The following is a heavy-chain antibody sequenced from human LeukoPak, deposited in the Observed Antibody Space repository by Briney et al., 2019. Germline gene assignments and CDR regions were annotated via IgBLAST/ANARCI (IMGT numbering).Heavy chain of an antibody. CDR1: GYSFITYW. J-gene: IGHJ3*02. V-gene: IGHV5-51*01. CDR2: IYPGDSDT. CDR3: ARLLPYGDYTGSAFDI. D-gene: IGHD4-17*01. Sequence: GESLKISCKGSGYSFITYWIGWVRQMPGKGLEWMGIIYPGDSDTRYSPSFQGQVTISADKSISTAYLQWSSLKASDTAMYYCARLLPYGDYTGSAFDIWGQGTMVTVSS.